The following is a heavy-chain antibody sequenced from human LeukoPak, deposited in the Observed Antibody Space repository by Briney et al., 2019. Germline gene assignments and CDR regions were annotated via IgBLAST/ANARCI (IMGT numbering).Heavy chain of an antibody. Sequence: ASVKVSCKASGYTFTDYYVHWVRQAPGQGLEWMGWINPNSGGTNYAQKFQGRVTMTRDTSVSTAYMELSRLTSDDTAVYYCARSGVVVAGSVKGDWLDPWGQGTLVTVSS. CDR3: ARSGVVVAGSVKGDWLDP. V-gene: IGHV1-2*02. D-gene: IGHD2-15*01. CDR2: INPNSGGT. J-gene: IGHJ5*02. CDR1: GYTFTDYY.